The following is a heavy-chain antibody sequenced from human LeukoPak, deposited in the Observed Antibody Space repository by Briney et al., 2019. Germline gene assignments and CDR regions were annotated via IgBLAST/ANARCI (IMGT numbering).Heavy chain of an antibody. Sequence: ASVKVSCKAPGYIFTSYYIHWVRQAPGQGFEWMGIINPSGGSTIYPQKFQGRVSMTRDTSTSTVYMELSSLRSEDTAVYYCARVPFLLSGFWDYWGQGTLVTVSS. CDR2: INPSGGST. CDR1: GYIFTSYY. J-gene: IGHJ4*02. V-gene: IGHV1-46*01. CDR3: ARVPFLLSGFWDY. D-gene: IGHD6-25*01.